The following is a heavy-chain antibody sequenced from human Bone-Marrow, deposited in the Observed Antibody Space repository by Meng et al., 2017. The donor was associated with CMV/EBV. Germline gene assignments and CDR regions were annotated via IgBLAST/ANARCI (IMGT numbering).Heavy chain of an antibody. J-gene: IGHJ3*02. CDR2: ISYDGSNK. CDR1: GFTFSSYA. CDR3: ARGEVVSRAFDI. V-gene: IGHV3-30*04. D-gene: IGHD3-22*01. Sequence: GESLKISCAASGFTFSSYAMHWVRQAPGKGLEWVAVISYDGSNKYYADSVKGRFTISRDNSKNTLYLQMNSLRAEDTAVYYCARGEVVSRAFDIWGQGTMVTVSS.